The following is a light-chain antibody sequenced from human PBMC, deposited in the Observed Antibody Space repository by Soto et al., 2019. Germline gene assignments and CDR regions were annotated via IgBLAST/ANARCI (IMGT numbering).Light chain of an antibody. J-gene: IGKJ4*01. CDR1: QSLLQSNGYNY. V-gene: IGKV2-28*01. CDR2: LGS. Sequence: DIVMTQSPLSLPVTPGEPASISCRSSQSLLQSNGYNYLDWYLQKPGQSPQLLIYLGSNRASGAPARFSGSGSGTDFTLKISRVEAEDVGVYYCMQALQTPGLTFGGGTKVEIK. CDR3: MQALQTPGLT.